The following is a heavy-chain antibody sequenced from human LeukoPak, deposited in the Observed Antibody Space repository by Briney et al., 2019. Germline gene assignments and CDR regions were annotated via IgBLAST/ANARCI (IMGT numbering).Heavy chain of an antibody. J-gene: IGHJ5*02. D-gene: IGHD6-19*01. CDR2: IIPIFGTA. V-gene: IGHV1-69*13. Sequence: SVTVSCKASGGTFSSYAISWVRQAPGQGLEWMGGIIPIFGTANYAQKFQGRVTITADESTSTAYMELSSLRSEDTAVYYCARVRSSGWYIPQWNYNWFDPWGQGTLVTVSS. CDR1: GGTFSSYA. CDR3: ARVRSSGWYIPQWNYNWFDP.